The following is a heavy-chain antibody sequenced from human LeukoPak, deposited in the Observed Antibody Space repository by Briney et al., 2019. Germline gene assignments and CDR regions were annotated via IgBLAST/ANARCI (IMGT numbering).Heavy chain of an antibody. CDR3: AREPSYYYYYYMDV. Sequence: GGSLRLSCAASGFTFSSYEMNWVRQAPGKGLEWVSYISSSGSTIYYADSVKGRFTISRDNAKNSLYLQMNSLRAEDTAVYYCAREPSYYYYYYMDVWSKGTTVTVSS. CDR2: ISSSGSTI. J-gene: IGHJ6*03. CDR1: GFTFSSYE. V-gene: IGHV3-48*03.